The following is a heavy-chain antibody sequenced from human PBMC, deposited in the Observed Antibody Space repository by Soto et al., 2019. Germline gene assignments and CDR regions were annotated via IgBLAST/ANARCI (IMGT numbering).Heavy chain of an antibody. D-gene: IGHD4-17*01. CDR3: AKDMKWGGMTTIHYFDS. Sequence: EVQLVESGGGLVQPGRSLRLSCVASGFTADDYAMHWVRQAPGKGLEWVSGISSNSDTIDYADSVKGRFTISRDNAKNSLFLQMNSLRPEDTALYYCAKDMKWGGMTTIHYFDSWCQASIVTVYS. CDR1: GFTADDYA. CDR2: ISSNSDTI. V-gene: IGHV3-9*02. J-gene: IGHJ4*02.